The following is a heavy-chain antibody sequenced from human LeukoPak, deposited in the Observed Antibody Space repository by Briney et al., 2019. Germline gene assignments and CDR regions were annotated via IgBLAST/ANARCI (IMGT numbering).Heavy chain of an antibody. V-gene: IGHV4-59*01. J-gene: IGHJ4*02. CDR1: CGSINSYY. Sequence: SETLSLTCTVSCGSINSYYGSWIRKPPGKGQEWIGYIYYSGSTNYNPSLKSRVTISVDTSKNQFSLRLSSVTAADTAVYYCASSGSFRQQLVKWGQGTLVTVSS. D-gene: IGHD6-13*01. CDR3: ASSGSFRQQLVK. CDR2: IYYSGST.